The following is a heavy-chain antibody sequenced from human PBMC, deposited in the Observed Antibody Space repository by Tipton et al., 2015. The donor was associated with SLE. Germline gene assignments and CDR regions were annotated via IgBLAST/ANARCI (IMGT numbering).Heavy chain of an antibody. V-gene: IGHV4-31*03. CDR1: GGSISSYY. Sequence: TLSLTCTVSGGSISSYYWSWIRQHPGKGMEWIGYIYYSGSTYYNPSLKSRVTISVDTSKNQFYLKLSSVTAADTAVYYCAREAHYYDSSGSLTGYWCQVTLVSVSS. CDR3: AREAHYYDSSGSLTGY. CDR2: IYYSGST. D-gene: IGHD3-22*01. J-gene: IGHJ4*02.